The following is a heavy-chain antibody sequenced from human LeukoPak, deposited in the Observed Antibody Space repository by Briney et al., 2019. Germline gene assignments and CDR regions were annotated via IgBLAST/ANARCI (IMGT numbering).Heavy chain of an antibody. D-gene: IGHD3-3*01. Sequence: GGSLRLSCAASGFTFSSYGMHWVRQAPGKGLEWVAFIRFDESNKYDADSVKGRFTISRDNSKSTLYLQMNSLRAEDTALYYCAKDRRSILVAPWGQGTLVTVSS. V-gene: IGHV3-30*02. CDR1: GFTFSSYG. CDR2: IRFDESNK. J-gene: IGHJ5*02. CDR3: AKDRRSILVAP.